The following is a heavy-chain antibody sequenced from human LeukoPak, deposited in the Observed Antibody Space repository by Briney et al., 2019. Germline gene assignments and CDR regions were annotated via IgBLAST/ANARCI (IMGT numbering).Heavy chain of an antibody. CDR3: ARHGGYYGSGGSWFDP. Sequence: GESLKISCKGSGYSFTSHWIGWVRQMPGKGLEWMGIIYPGDSDTRYSPSFQGQVTISADKSISTAYLQWSSLKASDTAMYYCARHGGYYGSGGSWFDPWGQGTLVTVSS. D-gene: IGHD3-10*01. CDR1: GYSFTSHW. V-gene: IGHV5-51*01. CDR2: IYPGDSDT. J-gene: IGHJ5*02.